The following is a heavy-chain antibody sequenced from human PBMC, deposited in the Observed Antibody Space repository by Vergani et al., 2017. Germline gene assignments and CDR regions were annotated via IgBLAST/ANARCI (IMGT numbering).Heavy chain of an antibody. CDR3: ARGQHSSGWYPGHFDL. CDR2: ISSGSGYI. D-gene: IGHD6-19*01. J-gene: IGHJ2*01. V-gene: IGHV3-21*01. Sequence: EVQLVESGGGPVKPGGSLRLSCAVSGFPLSSYSMNWVRQAPGEGLEWVSSISSGSGYIYYADSVKGRFTISRDNAKNSLYLQMNSLRAEDTAVYYCARGQHSSGWYPGHFDLWGRGTLVTVSS. CDR1: GFPLSSYS.